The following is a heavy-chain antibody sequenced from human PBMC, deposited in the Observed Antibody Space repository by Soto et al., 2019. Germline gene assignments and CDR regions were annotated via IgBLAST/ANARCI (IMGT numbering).Heavy chain of an antibody. CDR3: AKDYYDSSGYYLAHNFDY. D-gene: IGHD3-22*01. J-gene: IGHJ4*02. CDR2: ISGSGGST. V-gene: IGHV3-23*01. CDR1: GFTFSSYA. Sequence: GGSLRLSCAASGFTFSSYAMSWVRQAPGKGLEWVSAISGSGGSTYYADSVKGRFTISRDNSKNTLYLQMNSLRAEDTAVYYCAKDYYDSSGYYLAHNFDYWGQGTLVTVSS.